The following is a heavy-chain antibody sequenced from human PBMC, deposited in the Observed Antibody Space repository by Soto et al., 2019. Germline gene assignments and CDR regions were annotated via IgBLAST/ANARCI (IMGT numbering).Heavy chain of an antibody. CDR1: GGSISSYY. V-gene: IGHV4-4*07. CDR2: IYTSGST. D-gene: IGHD2-2*02. Sequence: QVQLQESGPGLVKPSETLSLTCTVSGGSISSYYWSWIRQPAGKGLEWIGRIYTSGSTNYNPSLKRRVTMSVDTSKHQFSLKLSSVTAADTAVYYCARVVKYRLLYSYYGMDVWGQGTTVTVSS. CDR3: ARVVKYRLLYSYYGMDV. J-gene: IGHJ6*02.